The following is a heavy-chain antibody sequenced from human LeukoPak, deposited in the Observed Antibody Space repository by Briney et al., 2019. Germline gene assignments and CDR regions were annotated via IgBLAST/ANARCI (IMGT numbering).Heavy chain of an antibody. CDR2: IIPISGTA. J-gene: IGHJ4*02. CDR1: GGIFSSYA. Sequence: ASVKVSCKASGGIFSSYAISWVRQAPGQGLEWMGGIIPISGTANYAQKFQGRVTITTDESTSTAYMELSSLRSEDTAVYYCARGPLIPGIAAAGYDYWGQGTLVTVSS. V-gene: IGHV1-69*05. CDR3: ARGPLIPGIAAAGYDY. D-gene: IGHD6-13*01.